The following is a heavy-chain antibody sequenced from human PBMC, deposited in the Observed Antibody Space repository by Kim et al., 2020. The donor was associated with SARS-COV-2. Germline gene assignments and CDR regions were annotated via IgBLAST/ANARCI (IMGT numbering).Heavy chain of an antibody. J-gene: IGHJ6*02. CDR3: ARPPPHYSSGYYLPYYYYGMDV. CDR2: IIPIFGTA. V-gene: IGHV1-69*13. D-gene: IGHD3-22*01. CDR1: GGTFSSYA. Sequence: SVKVSCKASGGTFSSYAISWVRQAPGQGLEWMGGIIPIFGTANYAQKFQGRVTITADESTSTAYMELSSLRSEDTAVYYCARPPPHYSSGYYLPYYYYGMDVWGQGTTVTVSS.